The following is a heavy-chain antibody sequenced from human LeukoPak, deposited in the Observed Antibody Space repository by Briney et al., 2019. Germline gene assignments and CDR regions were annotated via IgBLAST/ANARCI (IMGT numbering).Heavy chain of an antibody. V-gene: IGHV3-7*01. J-gene: IGHJ6*03. CDR1: GFTFSSYW. D-gene: IGHD5-24*01. CDR2: IKQDGSEK. CDR3: ARGGDGEIIYYYYYYMDV. Sequence: PGGSLRLSCAASGFTFSSYWMSWVRQAPGKGLEWVANIKQDGSEKYYVDSVKGRFTISRDNAKNSLYLQMNSLRAEDTAVYYCARGGDGEIIYYYYYYMDVWGKGTTVTVSS.